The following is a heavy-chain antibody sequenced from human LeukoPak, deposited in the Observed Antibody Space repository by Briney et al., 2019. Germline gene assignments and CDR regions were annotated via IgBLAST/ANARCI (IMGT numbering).Heavy chain of an antibody. D-gene: IGHD6-19*01. J-gene: IGHJ4*02. Sequence: GASVKVSCKASGYTFTSYGISWVRQAPGQGLEWMGWISAYNGNTNYAQKLQGRVTMTTDTSTSTAYIELRSLRSDDTAVYYCARTAVAGTWDGFGYWGQGTLVTVSS. CDR2: ISAYNGNT. CDR3: ARTAVAGTWDGFGY. CDR1: GYTFTSYG. V-gene: IGHV1-18*04.